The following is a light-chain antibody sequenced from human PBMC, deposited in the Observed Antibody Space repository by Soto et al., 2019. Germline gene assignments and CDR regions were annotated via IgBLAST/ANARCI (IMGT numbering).Light chain of an antibody. J-gene: IGKJ1*01. Sequence: EIVMTQSPATLSVSPGERATLSCRASQSISSNLAWYQQKPGQAPRLLMFRTSSRATGFPARFSGSGSGTEFNLTISSLQSEDSAVYYCQQYNNWWTFGQGTKVDI. CDR2: RTS. CDR1: QSISSN. V-gene: IGKV3-15*01. CDR3: QQYNNWWT.